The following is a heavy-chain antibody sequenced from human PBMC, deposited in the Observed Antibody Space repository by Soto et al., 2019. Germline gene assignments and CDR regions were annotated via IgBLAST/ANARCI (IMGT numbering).Heavy chain of an antibody. CDR3: ARGRGWLRLRAYYYYGMDV. J-gene: IGHJ6*02. CDR2: INHSGST. CDR1: GGAFSGYY. Sequence: SETLSLTCAVYGGAFSGYYWSWIRQPPGKGLEWIGEINHSGSTNYNPSLKSRVTISVDTSKNQFSLKLSSVTAADTAVYYCARGRGWLRLRAYYYYGMDVWGQGTTVTVSS. V-gene: IGHV4-34*01. D-gene: IGHD5-12*01.